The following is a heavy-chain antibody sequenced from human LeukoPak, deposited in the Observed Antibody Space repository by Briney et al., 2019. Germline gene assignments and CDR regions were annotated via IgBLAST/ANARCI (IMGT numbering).Heavy chain of an antibody. V-gene: IGHV3-15*01. CDR3: TSNLYCSTSSCYTLDN. D-gene: IGHD2-2*02. Sequence: GGSLRLSCAASGFTFSNGWMSWVRQAPGKGLGWVGRIKSKSERGTTDYAAPVKGRFTISRDGSTNTVYLHMNSLKTEDTAVYFCTSNLYCSTSSCYTLDNWGQGTLVAVSP. CDR1: GFTFSNGW. J-gene: IGHJ4*02. CDR2: IKSKSERGTT.